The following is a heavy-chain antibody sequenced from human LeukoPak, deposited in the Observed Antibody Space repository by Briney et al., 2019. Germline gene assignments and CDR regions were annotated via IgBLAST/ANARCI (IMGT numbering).Heavy chain of an antibody. CDR1: GGSMSSYY. CDR3: ARDVYQRGYSYGYDY. Sequence: SETLSLTCTVSGGSMSSYYWSWIRQPAGKGLEWIGRIYTSGSTNYNPSLKSRVTMSVDTSKNQFSLKLSSVTAADTAVYYCARDVYQRGYSYGYDYWGQGTLVTVSS. V-gene: IGHV4-4*07. D-gene: IGHD5-18*01. J-gene: IGHJ4*02. CDR2: IYTSGST.